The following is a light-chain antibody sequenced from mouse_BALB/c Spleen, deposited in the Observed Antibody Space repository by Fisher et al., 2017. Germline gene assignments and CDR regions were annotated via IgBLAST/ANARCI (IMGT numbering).Light chain of an antibody. Sequence: DIVLTQTPAIIAASPGEKVTITCSASSSVSYMNWYQQKPGSSPKIWIYGISNLASGVPARFSGSGSGTSYSLTISRMEAEDAATYYCQQRSSYPLTFGAGTKLELK. J-gene: IGKJ5*01. V-gene: IGKV4-90*01. CDR2: GIS. CDR3: QQRSSYPLT. CDR1: SSVSY.